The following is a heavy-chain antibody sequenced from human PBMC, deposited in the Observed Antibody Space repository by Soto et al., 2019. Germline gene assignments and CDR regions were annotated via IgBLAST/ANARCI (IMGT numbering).Heavy chain of an antibody. CDR1: GGSISSSSYC. CDR2: IYYSGST. Sequence: SETLSLTCTVSGGSISSSSYCWGWIRQPPGKGLEWIGSIYYSGSTYYNPSLKSRVTISVDTSKNQFSLKLSSVTAADTAVYYCARGRLYYYDSSGYYYYFDYWGQGTQVTVSS. CDR3: ARGRLYYYDSSGYYYYFDY. V-gene: IGHV4-39*01. D-gene: IGHD3-22*01. J-gene: IGHJ4*02.